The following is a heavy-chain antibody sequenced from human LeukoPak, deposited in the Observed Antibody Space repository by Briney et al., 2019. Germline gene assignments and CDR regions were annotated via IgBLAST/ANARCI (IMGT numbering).Heavy chain of an antibody. V-gene: IGHV4-39*01. D-gene: IGHD6-19*01. CDR1: GGSISSSSYY. Sequence: SETLSLTCTVSGGSISSSSYYWGWIRQPPGKGLEWIGSIYYSGSTYYNPSLKSRVTISVDTSKNQFSLKLSSVTAADTAVYYCARQGRIAVAGGEVSDYWGQGTLVTVSS. CDR2: IYYSGST. J-gene: IGHJ4*02. CDR3: ARQGRIAVAGGEVSDY.